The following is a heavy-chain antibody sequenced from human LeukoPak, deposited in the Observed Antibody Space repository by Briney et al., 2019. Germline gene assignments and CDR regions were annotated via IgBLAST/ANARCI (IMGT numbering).Heavy chain of an antibody. D-gene: IGHD1-14*01. V-gene: IGHV3-49*04. J-gene: IGHJ4*02. Sequence: GRSLRPSRLVSGFTLGVFVLSWVPQAPGKGRGWEGFIRTKAFGGTPEYAASVKGRFTISRDDSKNSLYLQMNSLKTEDTAVYYCARAGMEGEIDYWGQGTLVTVSS. CDR3: ARAGMEGEIDY. CDR1: GFTLGVFV. CDR2: IRTKAFGGTP.